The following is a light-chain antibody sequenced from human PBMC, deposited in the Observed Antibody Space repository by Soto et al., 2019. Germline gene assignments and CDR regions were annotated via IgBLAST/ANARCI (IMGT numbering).Light chain of an antibody. V-gene: IGKV3-15*01. J-gene: IGKJ1*01. Sequence: IVMTQSPATLSVSPGERATLSCRASQSVSSGLAWYQQKPGQTPRLLIYDASTRATGISARFSGSGSGTEFTLTISSLQSEDFAFYYCQQYNNWPWTFGQGTKVDI. CDR3: QQYNNWPWT. CDR2: DAS. CDR1: QSVSSG.